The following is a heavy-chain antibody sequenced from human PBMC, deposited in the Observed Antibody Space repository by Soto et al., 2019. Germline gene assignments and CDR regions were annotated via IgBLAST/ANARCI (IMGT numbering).Heavy chain of an antibody. CDR1: GGSISSGGYY. J-gene: IGHJ4*02. Sequence: SETLSLTCTVSGGSISSGGYYWSWIRQPPGKGLEWIGHIYHSGSANYNPSLKSRVTLSVDTSQNQFSLKLSSVTAADTAVYFCARDRSAGGLDSWGQGTLVTVSS. CDR3: ARDRSAGGLDS. D-gene: IGHD6-25*01. V-gene: IGHV4-61*08. CDR2: IYHSGSA.